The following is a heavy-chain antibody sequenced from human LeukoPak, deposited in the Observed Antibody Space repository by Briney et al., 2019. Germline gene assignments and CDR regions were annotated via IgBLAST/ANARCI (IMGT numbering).Heavy chain of an antibody. V-gene: IGHV4-39*01. D-gene: IGHD3-3*01. CDR2: IYYSGST. CDR1: GGSISSSSYY. J-gene: IGHJ5*02. Sequence: PSETLSLTCTVSGGSISSSSYYWGWIRQPPGKGLEWIGSIYYSGSTYYNPSLKSRVTISVDTSKNQFSLKLSSVTAADTAVYYCARQLSYSIFGVVQRPNWFDPWGQGTLVTVSS. CDR3: ARQLSYSIFGVVQRPNWFDP.